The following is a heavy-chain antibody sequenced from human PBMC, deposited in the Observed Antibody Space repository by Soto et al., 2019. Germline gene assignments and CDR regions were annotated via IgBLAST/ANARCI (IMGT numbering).Heavy chain of an antibody. CDR2: IYDSGSS. Sequence: SETLSLTCAVSGGSISSGGSSWSWIRQPPGKGLEWIGYIYDSGSSYYNPSLKSRVTISVDRSKNQFSLKLSSVNAADTAVYYCASSPRGYCSSTSCRELGNYYGMDVWGQGTTVTVS. CDR3: ASSPRGYCSSTSCRELGNYYGMDV. V-gene: IGHV4-30-2*01. J-gene: IGHJ6*02. D-gene: IGHD2-2*01. CDR1: GGSISSGGSS.